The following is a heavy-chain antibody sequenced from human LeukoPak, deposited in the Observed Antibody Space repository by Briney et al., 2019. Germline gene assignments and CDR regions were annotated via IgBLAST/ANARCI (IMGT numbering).Heavy chain of an antibody. V-gene: IGHV3-21*01. CDR3: ARVDRGILRHLGYFDY. CDR1: GFTFSSYS. CDR2: ISSSSSYI. Sequence: PGGSLRLSCAASGFTFSSYSMNWVRQAPGKGLEWVSSISSSSSYIYYADSVKGRFTISRDNAKNSLYLQMNSLRAEDTAVYYCARVDRGILRHLGYFDYWGQGTLVTVSS. D-gene: IGHD3-9*01. J-gene: IGHJ4*02.